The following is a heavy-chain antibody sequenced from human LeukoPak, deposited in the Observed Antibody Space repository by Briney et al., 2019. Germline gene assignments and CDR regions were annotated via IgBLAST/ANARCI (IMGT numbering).Heavy chain of an antibody. CDR3: ARVLLTNLPYFYYYMDV. J-gene: IGHJ6*03. D-gene: IGHD1-1*01. CDR1: GFTFSNYN. CDR2: FSSSSTYI. V-gene: IGHV3-21*01. Sequence: PGGSLRLSCAASGFTFSNYNMNWVRQAPGKGLEWVSSFSSSSTYIYYADSVKGRFTISRDNAKNSLYLQMNSLRAEDTAVYYRARVLLTNLPYFYYYMDVWGKGTTVTVSS.